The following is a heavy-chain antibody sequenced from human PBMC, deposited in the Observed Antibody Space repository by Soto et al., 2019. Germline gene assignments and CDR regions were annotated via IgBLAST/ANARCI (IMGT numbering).Heavy chain of an antibody. D-gene: IGHD3-16*02. CDR3: TRTPALGRLGELPFSGPDY. J-gene: IGHJ4*02. CDR1: GFIFSSDW. V-gene: IGHV3-74*01. Sequence: GGSLRLSCAASGFIFSSDWMHWVRQAPGKGLVWVSRINTDGSGTDYADSVKGRFTISRDNARNTVFLQMNSLRAEDTAVYYCTRTPALGRLGELPFSGPDYWGQGTLVTVS. CDR2: INTDGSGT.